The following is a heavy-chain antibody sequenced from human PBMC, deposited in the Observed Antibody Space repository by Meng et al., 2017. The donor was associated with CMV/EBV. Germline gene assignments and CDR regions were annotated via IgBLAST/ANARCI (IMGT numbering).Heavy chain of an antibody. CDR2: INPNSGGT. V-gene: IGHV1-2*02. CDR1: GYTFTGYY. CDR3: ARDLEVAGYYYYGMDV. J-gene: IGHJ6*02. D-gene: IGHD3-3*01. Sequence: ASVKVSCKASGYTFTGYYMYWVRQAPGQGLEWMGWINPNSGGTKYAQKFQGRVTMTRDTSISTAYMEVSRLRSDDTAVYYCARDLEVAGYYYYGMDVWGQGTTDTVSS.